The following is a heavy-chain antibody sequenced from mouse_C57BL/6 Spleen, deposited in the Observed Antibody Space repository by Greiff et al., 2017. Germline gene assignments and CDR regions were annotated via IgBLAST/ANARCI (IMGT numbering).Heavy chain of an antibody. D-gene: IGHD2-5*01. CDR2: IDPSDSET. CDR3: ARGYYSNYCFAY. CDR1: GYTFTSYW. V-gene: IGHV1-52*01. J-gene: IGHJ3*01. Sequence: VQLQQPGAELVRPGSSVKLSCKASGYTFTSYWMHWVKQRPIQGLEWIGNIDPSDSETHYNQKFKDKATLTVDKSSSTAYMQLSSLTSEDSAVYYCARGYYSNYCFAYWGQGTLVTVSA.